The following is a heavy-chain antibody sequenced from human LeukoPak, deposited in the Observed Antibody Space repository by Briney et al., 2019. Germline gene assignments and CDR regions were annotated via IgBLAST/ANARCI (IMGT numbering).Heavy chain of an antibody. Sequence: ASAKVSCKASGYTFTSYGISWVRQAPGQGLEWMGWISAYNGNTNYAQKLQGRVTMTTDTSTSTAYMELRSLRSDDTAVYYCARHPPPTYYYDSSGYYYFDYWGQGTLVTVSS. V-gene: IGHV1-18*01. CDR3: ARHPPPTYYYDSSGYYYFDY. CDR2: ISAYNGNT. D-gene: IGHD3-22*01. J-gene: IGHJ4*02. CDR1: GYTFTSYG.